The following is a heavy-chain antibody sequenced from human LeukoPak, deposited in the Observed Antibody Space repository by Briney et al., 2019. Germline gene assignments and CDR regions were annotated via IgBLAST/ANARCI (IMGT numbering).Heavy chain of an antibody. CDR1: GYTLTSYG. CDR2: ISAYNGNT. V-gene: IGHV1-18*01. D-gene: IGHD3-9*01. CDR3: ARVTRGLGSEIRYFDWLVDY. Sequence: GASVNVSCRASGYTLTSYGISGVRQAPGQGVEWMGWISAYNGNTNYAQKLQSRVTMTTDTSTSTAYMELRSLRSDDTAVYYCARVTRGLGSEIRYFDWLVDYWGQGTLVTVSS. J-gene: IGHJ4*02.